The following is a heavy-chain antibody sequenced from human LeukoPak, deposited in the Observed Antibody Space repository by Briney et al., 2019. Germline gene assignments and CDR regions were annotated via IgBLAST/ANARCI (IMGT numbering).Heavy chain of an antibody. CDR3: AKDRLEVMTSRAFDI. J-gene: IGHJ3*02. CDR2: ISSSSSYI. V-gene: IGHV3-21*04. Sequence: PGGSLRLSCAASGFTFSSYSMNWVRQAPGEGLEWVSSISSSSSYIYYADSVKGRFTISRDNAKNSLYLQMNSLRAEDTAVYYCAKDRLEVMTSRAFDIWGQGTMVTVPS. CDR1: GFTFSSYS.